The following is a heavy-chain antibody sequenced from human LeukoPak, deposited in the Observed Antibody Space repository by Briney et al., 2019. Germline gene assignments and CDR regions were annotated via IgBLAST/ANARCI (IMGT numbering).Heavy chain of an antibody. CDR1: GFTFSSYS. CDR3: ARLVGATTPAAFDI. J-gene: IGHJ3*02. Sequence: GGSLRLPCAASGFTFSSYSMNWVRQAPGKGLEWVSYISSSSSTIYYADSVKGRFTISRDNAKNSLYLQMNSLRAEDTAVYYCARLVGATTPAAFDIWGQGTMVTVSS. D-gene: IGHD1-26*01. CDR2: ISSSSSTI. V-gene: IGHV3-48*04.